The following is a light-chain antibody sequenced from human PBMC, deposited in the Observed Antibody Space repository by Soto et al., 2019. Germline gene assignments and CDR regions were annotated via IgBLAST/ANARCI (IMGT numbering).Light chain of an antibody. CDR3: GTWDSSLSAAV. CDR1: SSNIGNNY. J-gene: IGLJ7*01. Sequence: QSVLTQPPSVSAALGQKVTISCSGSSSNIGNNYVSWYQQLPGTAPKLLIYDNNKRPSGIPDRFSGSKSGTSATLGITGLQTGDEADYYCGTWDSSLSAAVFGGGTQLTVL. V-gene: IGLV1-51*01. CDR2: DNN.